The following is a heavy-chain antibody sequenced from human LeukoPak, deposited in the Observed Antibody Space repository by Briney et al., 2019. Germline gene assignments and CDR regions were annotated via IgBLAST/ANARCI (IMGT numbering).Heavy chain of an antibody. CDR2: ISGSGGTI. D-gene: IGHD6-13*01. CDR3: AGGESSRYDLSYYYGMDF. V-gene: IGHV3-48*03. J-gene: IGHJ6*02. Sequence: GGSLRLSCAASGFTFDTHKMNWVRQAPGRGLEWVSYISGSGGTIYYADSVKGRFTIARDNAKNSLYLQMNSLRAEDTAIYFCAGGESSRYDLSYYYGMDFWGQGTTVTVSS. CDR1: GFTFDTHK.